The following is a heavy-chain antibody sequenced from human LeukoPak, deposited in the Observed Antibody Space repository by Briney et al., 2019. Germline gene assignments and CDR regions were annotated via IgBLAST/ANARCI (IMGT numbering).Heavy chain of an antibody. CDR3: ARDRGYCSSTSCYTGGAFDI. CDR2: ISSSSSTI. D-gene: IGHD2-2*02. CDR1: GFTFSSYS. J-gene: IGHJ3*02. V-gene: IGHV3-48*01. Sequence: QPGGSLRLSCAASGFTFSSYSVNWVRQAPGKGLEWVSYISSSSSTIYYADSVKGRFTISRDNAKNSLYLQMNSLRAEDTAVYYCARDRGYCSSTSCYTGGAFDIWGQGTMVTVSS.